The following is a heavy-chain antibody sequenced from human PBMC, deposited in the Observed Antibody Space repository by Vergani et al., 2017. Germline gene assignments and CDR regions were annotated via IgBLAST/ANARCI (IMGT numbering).Heavy chain of an antibody. CDR2: IKSDGSIT. Sequence: EVQLVESGGGLIHPGGSLRLSCEGSGFSFSGYWMHWVRHSPEKGRVWVSRIKSDGSITNYADSVQGRFTISRDNAKNTLYLEMNSLRGDDTAIDYCLRATSSGPCFMSSWFDSWGQGTLVTVPS. V-gene: IGHV3-74*01. D-gene: IGHD3-22*01. J-gene: IGHJ5*01. CDR1: GFSFSGYW. CDR3: LRATSSGPCFMSSWFDS.